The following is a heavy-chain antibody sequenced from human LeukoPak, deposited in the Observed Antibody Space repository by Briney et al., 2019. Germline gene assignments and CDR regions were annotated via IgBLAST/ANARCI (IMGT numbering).Heavy chain of an antibody. J-gene: IGHJ3*02. V-gene: IGHV3-7*03. D-gene: IGHD5-18*01. Sequence: GGSLRLSCAASGLAFSDYWMSWVRQAPGKGLEWVANIKPDGGHQNYVDSVKGRFTISRDNSKNTLYLQMNSLRAEDTAVYYCAKFPGYSYGYDAFDIWGQGTMVTVSS. CDR2: IKPDGGHQ. CDR3: AKFPGYSYGYDAFDI. CDR1: GLAFSDYW.